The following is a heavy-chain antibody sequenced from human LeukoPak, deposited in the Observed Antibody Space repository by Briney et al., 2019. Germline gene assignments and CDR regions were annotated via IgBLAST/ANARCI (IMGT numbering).Heavy chain of an antibody. Sequence: GASVKVSCKASGGTFSSYTISWVRQAPGQGLEWMGRIIPILGIANYAQKFQGRVTITADESTSTAYMELSSLRSEDTAVYYCARHGAAAVLLFDYWGQGTLVTVSS. V-gene: IGHV1-69*02. CDR1: GGTFSSYT. J-gene: IGHJ4*02. D-gene: IGHD6-13*01. CDR2: IIPILGIA. CDR3: ARHGAAAVLLFDY.